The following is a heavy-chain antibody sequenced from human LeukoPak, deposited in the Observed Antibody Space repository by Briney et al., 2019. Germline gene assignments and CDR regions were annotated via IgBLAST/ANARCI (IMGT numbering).Heavy chain of an antibody. CDR1: GGSISSYY. CDR3: ARLKMGAYFDL. D-gene: IGHD3-16*01. V-gene: IGHV4-59*08. CDR2: IFYTGDT. Sequence: SETLSLTCTVSGGSISSYYWSWIRQPPGKGLEWVGYIFYTGDTSSSPSLKSRVTISLDTSKNQFSLKLRSVTAADTAVYYCARLKMGAYFDLWGRGTLVTVSS. J-gene: IGHJ2*01.